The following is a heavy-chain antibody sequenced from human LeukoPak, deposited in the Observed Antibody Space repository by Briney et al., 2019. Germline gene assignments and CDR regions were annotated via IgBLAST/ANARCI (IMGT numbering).Heavy chain of an antibody. Sequence: GGSLRLSCAASGFSFTYSWMAWVRQTPEKGLEWVANIKQDGSEKYYLDSVKGRFTISRDNAKNSLYLQMNSLRVEDTAVYYCARGRLGANDYWGQGTLVTVSS. CDR3: ARGRLGANDY. CDR1: GFSFTYSW. CDR2: IKQDGSEK. V-gene: IGHV3-7*01. J-gene: IGHJ4*02. D-gene: IGHD3-16*01.